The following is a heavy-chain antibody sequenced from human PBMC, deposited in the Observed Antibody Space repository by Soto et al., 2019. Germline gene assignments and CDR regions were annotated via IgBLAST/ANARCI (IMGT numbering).Heavy chain of an antibody. CDR2: ISYSGSP. Sequence: SETLSLTCPVSGVSISSESYFWGWVRQPSGKGLEWVGTISYSGSPFFNPSLKGRATLSVDTSKNQFSLRLSAVTAADSAVYFCAALLGHCSGGTCFFRWFDPWGQGSLVTVSS. D-gene: IGHD2-15*01. CDR1: GVSISSESYF. V-gene: IGHV4-39*01. CDR3: AALLGHCSGGTCFFRWFDP. J-gene: IGHJ5*02.